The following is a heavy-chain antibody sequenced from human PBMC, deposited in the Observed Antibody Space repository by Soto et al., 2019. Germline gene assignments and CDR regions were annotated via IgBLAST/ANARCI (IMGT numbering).Heavy chain of an antibody. V-gene: IGHV3-9*01. D-gene: IGHD6-13*01. CDR2: ISWNSGTK. Sequence: GGSLRLSCAASGFTFDDYAMHWVRQAPGKGLEWVSGISWNSGTKVYADSVKGRFTISRDNAMNSLYLQMNSLRAEDTALYYCAKDQGTGYSSNWYSLDYWGQGTLVTVSS. CDR3: AKDQGTGYSSNWYSLDY. CDR1: GFTFDDYA. J-gene: IGHJ4*02.